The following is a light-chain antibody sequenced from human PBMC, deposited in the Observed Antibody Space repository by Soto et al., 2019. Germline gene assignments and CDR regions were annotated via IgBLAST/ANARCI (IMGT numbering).Light chain of an antibody. V-gene: IGKV3-20*01. CDR3: QQYGSSPLT. CDR2: GAS. CDR1: QSVISDY. Sequence: IELTTSPGTLSLSRWYRATLSCRASQSVISDYLAWYQQKPVQAPRLLIYGASGRATSIPDRFSGSGSGTDFTLTISRLEPEDFAVYYCQQYGSSPLTFGGETKVAIK. J-gene: IGKJ4*01.